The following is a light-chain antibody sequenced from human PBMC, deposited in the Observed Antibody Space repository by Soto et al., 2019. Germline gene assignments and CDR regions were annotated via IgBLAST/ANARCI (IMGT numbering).Light chain of an antibody. V-gene: IGKV1-39*01. J-gene: IGKJ1*01. CDR1: QAIGND. CDR2: DAS. Sequence: DIQMTQSPSSLSAAVGDRVTITCRASQAIGNDLNWYQRRPGKAPNLLIFDASTLQTGVPSRFGGSGSGTHFTLTINGLQPEDSSIYYCQQSYTTPWTFGQGTKVEVK. CDR3: QQSYTTPWT.